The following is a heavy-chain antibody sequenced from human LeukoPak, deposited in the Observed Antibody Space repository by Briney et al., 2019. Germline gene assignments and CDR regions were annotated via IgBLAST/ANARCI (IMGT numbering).Heavy chain of an antibody. CDR2: IYTSGST. D-gene: IGHD6-6*01. J-gene: IGHJ6*03. V-gene: IGHV4-4*07. CDR1: GGSISSYY. Sequence: SETLSLTCTVSGGSISSYYWSWIRQPAGKGLEWIGRIYTSGSTNYNPSLKSTVTMSVDTSKTQFSLQLRSVTAADTAVYYCARDGPSETSYYYYYMDVWGKGTTVTASS. CDR3: ARDGPSETSYYYYYMDV.